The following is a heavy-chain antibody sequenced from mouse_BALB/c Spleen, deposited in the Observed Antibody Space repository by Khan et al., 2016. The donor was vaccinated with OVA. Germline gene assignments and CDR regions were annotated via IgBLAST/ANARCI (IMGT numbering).Heavy chain of an antibody. CDR2: ISYSGSA. Sequence: EVQLQESGPGLVKPSQSLSLTCTVTGYSITSDYAWIWIRQFPGNRLEWMGYISYSGSANYNPSLKSQITITRDTSDNQSFLQLNSVTTEDSATYYCARRYYYGHWYFDVWGAGTTVTVSS. CDR1: GYSITSDYA. D-gene: IGHD1-1*01. V-gene: IGHV3-2*02. CDR3: ARRYYYGHWYFDV. J-gene: IGHJ1*01.